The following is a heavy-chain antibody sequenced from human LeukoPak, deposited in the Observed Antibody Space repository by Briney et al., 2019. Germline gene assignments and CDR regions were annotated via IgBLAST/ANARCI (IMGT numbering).Heavy chain of an antibody. Sequence: PGGSLRLSSADSVFTFCSYAMNSGRQAPGKGLEWVSSISSSSSYIYYADSVKGRFTISRDNAKNSLYLQMNSLRAEDTAVYYCARDDEGLRYFDWLPKYYYYGIDVWGQRTTVTVSS. D-gene: IGHD3-9*01. CDR3: ARDDEGLRYFDWLPKYYYYGIDV. CDR2: ISSSSSYI. J-gene: IGHJ6*02. V-gene: IGHV3-21*01. CDR1: VFTFCSYA.